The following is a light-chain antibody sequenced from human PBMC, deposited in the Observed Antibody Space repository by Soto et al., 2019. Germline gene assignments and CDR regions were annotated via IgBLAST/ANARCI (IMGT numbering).Light chain of an antibody. V-gene: IGLV2-23*02. CDR3: CSYAGNSTYVV. Sequence: QSVLTQPASVSGSPGQSITISCTGTSSDVGSYNLVSWYQQHPGKAPKLMIYEVSKRPSGVSNRFSGSKSGNTASLTISGVQADDEADYYCCSYAGNSTYVVFGGGTKLTVL. J-gene: IGLJ2*01. CDR1: SSDVGSYNL. CDR2: EVS.